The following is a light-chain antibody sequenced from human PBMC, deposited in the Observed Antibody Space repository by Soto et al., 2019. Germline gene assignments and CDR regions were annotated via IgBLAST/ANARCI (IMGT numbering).Light chain of an antibody. CDR3: QVWHSSTVV. CDR1: DIGSTN. V-gene: IGLV3-9*01. Sequence: SYELTQSLSVSVALGQTAKITCGGNDIGSTNVHWYQQKPGQAPVLVIYRDAIRPSGIPERSSGSNSGNTASLTIGRAQAGDEAHYYCQVWHSSTVVFGGGTKLTVL. J-gene: IGLJ2*01. CDR2: RDA.